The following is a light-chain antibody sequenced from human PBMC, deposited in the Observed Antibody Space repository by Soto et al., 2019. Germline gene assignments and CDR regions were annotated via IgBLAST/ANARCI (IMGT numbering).Light chain of an antibody. CDR2: DVN. Sequence: QSALTQPASVSGSPGQSITISCTGTSSDVGGYNYVSWYQQHPGKAPKLMIYDVNNRPSGVSNRFSGSKSGNTASLTISGLQAEDEADYYCSSYTGSSTYVVFGGGTQLT. V-gene: IGLV2-14*01. CDR3: SSYTGSSTYVV. CDR1: SSDVGGYNY. J-gene: IGLJ2*01.